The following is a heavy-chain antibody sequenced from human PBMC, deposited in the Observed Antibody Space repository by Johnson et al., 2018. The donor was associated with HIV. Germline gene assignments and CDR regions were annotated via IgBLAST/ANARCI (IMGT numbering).Heavy chain of an antibody. CDR1: GFTFSSYA. Sequence: QVQLVESGGGVVQPGRSLRLSCAASGFTFSSYAMHWVRQAPGKGLEWVAVISYDGSKKYYADSVKGRFTISRDNSKNTLYLQMNSLRAEDTAVYYCAKERQLVRSFDIWGQGTMVAVSS. J-gene: IGHJ3*02. CDR2: ISYDGSKK. V-gene: IGHV3-30*04. D-gene: IGHD6-6*01. CDR3: AKERQLVRSFDI.